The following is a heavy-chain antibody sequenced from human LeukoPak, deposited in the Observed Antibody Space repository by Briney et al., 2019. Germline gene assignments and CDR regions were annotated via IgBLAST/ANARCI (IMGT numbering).Heavy chain of an antibody. V-gene: IGHV1-69*13. D-gene: IGHD3-22*01. CDR2: IIPIFGTA. CDR3: ARMHYYDSSGDNWFDP. Sequence: SVKVSCKASGGTFSSYAISWVRQAPGQGLEWMGGIIPIFGTANYAQKFQGRVTITADESTSTAYMELSSLRSEDTAVYYCARMHYYDSSGDNWFDPWGQGTLVTVSS. CDR1: GGTFSSYA. J-gene: IGHJ5*02.